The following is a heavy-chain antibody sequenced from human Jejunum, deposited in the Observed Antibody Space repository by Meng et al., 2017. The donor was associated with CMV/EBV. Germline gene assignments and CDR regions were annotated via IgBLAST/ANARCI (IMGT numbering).Heavy chain of an antibody. CDR2: IYYSGST. Sequence: VQLQESGPGLVKPSDTLSLTCAVSGYSISSSNWWGWIRQPPGKGLEWIGYIYYSGSTYYNPSLKSRVTMSVDTSKNQFSLKLSSVTAADTAVYYCTRDNLSGSYYFDYWGQGTLVTVSS. CDR1: GYSISSSNW. J-gene: IGHJ4*02. V-gene: IGHV4-28*03. CDR3: TRDNLSGSYYFDY. D-gene: IGHD1-26*01.